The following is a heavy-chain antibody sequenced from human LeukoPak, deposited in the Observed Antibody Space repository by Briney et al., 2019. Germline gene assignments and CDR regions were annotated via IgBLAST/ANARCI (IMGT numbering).Heavy chain of an antibody. V-gene: IGHV4-61*08. Sequence: SQTLSLTCTVSGGSISSGGYYWSWIRQHPGKGLEWIGYIYYSGSTNYNPSLKSRVTISVDTSKNQFSLKLSSVTAADTAVYYCARGYYYDSSGTRVAFDIWGQGTMVTVSS. CDR2: IYYSGST. D-gene: IGHD3-22*01. CDR3: ARGYYYDSSGTRVAFDI. CDR1: GGSISSGGYY. J-gene: IGHJ3*02.